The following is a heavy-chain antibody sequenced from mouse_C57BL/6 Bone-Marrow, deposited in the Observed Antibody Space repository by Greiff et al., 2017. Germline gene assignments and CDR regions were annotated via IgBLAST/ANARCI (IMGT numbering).Heavy chain of an antibody. CDR2: IYPGDGDT. D-gene: IGHD1-3*01. J-gene: IGHJ2*01. Sequence: VQLKQSGPELVKPGASVKISCKASGYAFSSSWMNWVKQRPGKGLEWIGRIYPGDGDTNYNGKFKGKATLTADKSSSTAYMQLSSLTSEDSAVYFCAREKLAGFDYWGQGTTLTVSS. V-gene: IGHV1-82*01. CDR1: GYAFSSSW. CDR3: AREKLAGFDY.